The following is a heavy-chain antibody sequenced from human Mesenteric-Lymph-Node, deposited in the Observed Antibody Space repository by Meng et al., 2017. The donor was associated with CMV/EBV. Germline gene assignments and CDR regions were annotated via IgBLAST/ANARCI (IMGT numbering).Heavy chain of an antibody. V-gene: IGHV3-72*01. D-gene: IGHD2-2*02. J-gene: IGHJ4*02. CDR2: TRNKADSYTT. Sequence: GESLQISCAASGFTFSEHHMDWVRQAPGKGLDWVGRTRNKADSYTTKYAASVTGRFTISRDDSKNLLYLQMNSLKTEDTAVYYCVRGYCSSTSCYRKPLDYWGQGTLVTVSS. CDR1: GFTFSEHH. CDR3: VRGYCSSTSCYRKPLDY.